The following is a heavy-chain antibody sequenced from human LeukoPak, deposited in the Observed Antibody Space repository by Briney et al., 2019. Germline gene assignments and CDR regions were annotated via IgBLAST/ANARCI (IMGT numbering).Heavy chain of an antibody. D-gene: IGHD6-6*01. V-gene: IGHV3-7*04. CDR2: IKQDGSEK. Sequence: VGSLRLSCAASGFTFSSYWMSWVRQAPGKGLEWVANIKQDGSEKYYVDAVKGRFTISRDNAKNPLYLQMNSLRAEDTAVYYCARVAQQLARPDAFDIWGQGTMVTVSS. J-gene: IGHJ3*02. CDR1: GFTFSSYW. CDR3: ARVAQQLARPDAFDI.